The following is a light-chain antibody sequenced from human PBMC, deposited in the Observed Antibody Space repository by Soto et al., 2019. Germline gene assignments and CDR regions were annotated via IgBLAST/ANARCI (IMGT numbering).Light chain of an antibody. J-gene: IGKJ4*01. V-gene: IGKV1-5*03. CDR2: MAS. CDR3: QQYNSLSSVS. Sequence: DIQLTQSPSTLSASVGDRVTITCRASQSITNGLAWYQQKPGKAPKVLIHMASSLKSGVPSRFSGSGSGTEFSLTITSLQPADSATYYCQQYNSLSSVSVGGGTKVEI. CDR1: QSITNG.